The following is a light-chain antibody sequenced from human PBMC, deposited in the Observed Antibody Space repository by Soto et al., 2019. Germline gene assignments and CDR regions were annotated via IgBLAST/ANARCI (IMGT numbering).Light chain of an antibody. CDR3: QQLSNWLFT. Sequence: EIALTQSPATLSLSPGERATLSCRASQSVSSYLAWYQQKPGQAPRLLIYDASNRATGIPARFSGSGSGTDFTLTISSLEPEDFAVYYCQQLSNWLFTCGGGPKVEIK. J-gene: IGKJ4*01. CDR2: DAS. CDR1: QSVSSY. V-gene: IGKV3-11*01.